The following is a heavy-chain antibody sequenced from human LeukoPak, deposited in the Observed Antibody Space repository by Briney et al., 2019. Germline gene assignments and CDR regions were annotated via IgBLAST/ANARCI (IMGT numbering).Heavy chain of an antibody. J-gene: IGHJ3*02. CDR1: GFTFSSYS. Sequence: GGSLRLSCAASGFTFSSYSMNWVRQAPGKGLEWVSSISSSSSYIYYADSVKGRFTISRDNAKNSLYLQMNSLRAEDTAVYYCARVSPFDAFDIWGQGTMVTVSS. D-gene: IGHD1-14*01. V-gene: IGHV3-21*01. CDR3: ARVSPFDAFDI. CDR2: ISSSSSYI.